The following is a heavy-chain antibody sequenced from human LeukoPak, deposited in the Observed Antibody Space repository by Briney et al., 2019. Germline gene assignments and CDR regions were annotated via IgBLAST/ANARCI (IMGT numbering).Heavy chain of an antibody. CDR3: AKGSYREDL. D-gene: IGHD4-11*01. V-gene: IGHV3-30*02. J-gene: IGHJ3*01. CDR2: IWYDGSII. Sequence: PGGSLRLSXVVSGFMFSNYGMHWVRQAPGKGMEWVAFIWYDGSIIYYGDSVRGRFTISRDDSKNTLYLQMNSLRPEDTAIYYCAKGSYREDLWGQGTMVTVSP. CDR1: GFMFSNYG.